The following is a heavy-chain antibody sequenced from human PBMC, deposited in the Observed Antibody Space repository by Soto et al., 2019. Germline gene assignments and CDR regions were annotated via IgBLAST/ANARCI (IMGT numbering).Heavy chain of an antibody. D-gene: IGHD6-6*01. CDR2: ISGSGGST. J-gene: IGHJ4*02. CDR1: GFTFSSYA. Sequence: GGSLRLSCAASGFTFSSYAMSWVRQAPGKGLEWVSTISGSGGSTYYADSVKGRFTISRDNSKNTLYLQMNSLRAEDTAVYYCASYPLAARRDYWGQGTLVTVSS. CDR3: ASYPLAARRDY. V-gene: IGHV3-23*01.